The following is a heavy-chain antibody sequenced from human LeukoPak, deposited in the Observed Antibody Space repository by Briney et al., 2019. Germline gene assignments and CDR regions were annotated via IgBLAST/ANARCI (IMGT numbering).Heavy chain of an antibody. CDR3: ASTSAMVYFDY. J-gene: IGHJ4*02. CDR1: GGSIRSSTYY. D-gene: IGHD5-18*01. CDR2: MYYTGST. V-gene: IGHV4-39*07. Sequence: SETLSLTCTVSGGSIRSSTYYWGWIRQPPGKGLEWIGSMYYTGSTYYSPSLKSRVTISVDTSKNQFSLKLSSVTAADTAVYYCASTSAMVYFDYWGQGTLVTVSS.